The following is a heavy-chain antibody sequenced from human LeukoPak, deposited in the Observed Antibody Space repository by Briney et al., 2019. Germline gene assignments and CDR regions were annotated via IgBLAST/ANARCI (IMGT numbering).Heavy chain of an antibody. D-gene: IGHD2-2*01. CDR3: AREIRYCSSTSCYYFDY. V-gene: IGHV3-9*03. CDR1: GFTFDDYA. J-gene: IGHJ4*02. CDR2: ISWNSGSI. Sequence: GRSLILSCAGSGFTFDDYAMHWVRQAPGKGLEWVSGISWNSGSIGYADSVKGRFTNSRGNAKNSLYLQMNSLRAEDMALYYCAREIRYCSSTSCYYFDYWGQGTLVTVSS.